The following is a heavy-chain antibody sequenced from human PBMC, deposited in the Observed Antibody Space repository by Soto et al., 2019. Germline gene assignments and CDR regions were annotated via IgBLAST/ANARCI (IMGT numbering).Heavy chain of an antibody. J-gene: IGHJ5*02. CDR3: ARVTAVGYNWFDP. CDR1: GFTFSSYS. CDR2: ISSSSSYI. D-gene: IGHD6-19*01. Sequence: GGSLRLCCAASGFTFSSYSMNWVRQAPGKGLEWVSSISSSSSYIYYADSVKGRFTISRDNAKNSLYLQMNSLRAEDTAVYYCARVTAVGYNWFDPWGQGTLVTVSS. V-gene: IGHV3-21*01.